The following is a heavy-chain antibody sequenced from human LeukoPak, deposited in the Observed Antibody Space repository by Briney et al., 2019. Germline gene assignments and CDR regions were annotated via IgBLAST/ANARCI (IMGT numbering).Heavy chain of an antibody. D-gene: IGHD2-15*01. V-gene: IGHV3-30*18. Sequence: PGGSLRLSCAASGFTFSSYGMHWVRQAPGKGLEWAAVISYDGSNKYYADSVKGRFTISRDNSKNTLYLQMNSLRAEDTAVYYCAKDGYCSGGSCYHTLYYYYYYGMDVWGQGTTVTVSS. CDR1: GFTFSSYG. CDR3: AKDGYCSGGSCYHTLYYYYYYGMDV. CDR2: ISYDGSNK. J-gene: IGHJ6*02.